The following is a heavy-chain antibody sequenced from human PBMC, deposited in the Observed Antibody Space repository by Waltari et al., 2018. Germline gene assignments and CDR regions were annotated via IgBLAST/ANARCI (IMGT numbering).Heavy chain of an antibody. V-gene: IGHV3-53*01. D-gene: IGHD2-21*02. J-gene: IGHJ4*02. CDR1: GFPVTTYY. Sequence: HLVESGGGLIQPGGSLRLSCAASGFPVTTYYMIWVRQAPGRRLECVSVMYRAVTTDYTDSVKGRVTISRDTFRNTLYLQRDNLRPEDTAVYYCARGNTASLDYWGQGTLVTGSS. CDR2: MYRAVTT. CDR3: ARGNTASLDY.